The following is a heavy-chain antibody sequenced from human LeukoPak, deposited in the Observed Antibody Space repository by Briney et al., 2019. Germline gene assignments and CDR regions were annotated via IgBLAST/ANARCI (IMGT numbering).Heavy chain of an antibody. Sequence: SETLSLTCGVSGDSISEYYWSWIRQPPGKGLEWIGYIYVSGNTNYNPSLKSRVTLSLDTSKNQFSLKMTSVTAADTAIYYCARDHGWSGFNWFDPWGQGTLVTVSS. D-gene: IGHD3-3*01. V-gene: IGHV4-59*01. CDR2: IYVSGNT. CDR1: GDSISEYY. J-gene: IGHJ5*02. CDR3: ARDHGWSGFNWFDP.